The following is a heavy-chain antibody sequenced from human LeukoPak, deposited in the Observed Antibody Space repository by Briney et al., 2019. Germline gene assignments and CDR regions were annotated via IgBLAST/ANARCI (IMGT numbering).Heavy chain of an antibody. CDR1: GFTFSNHA. Sequence: GGSLRLSCAASGFTFSNHAIHWVRQAPGKGLGWVAVISYDGSNKYYADSVKGRFTISRDNSKNTLYLQMDSLRVEDTAVYFCARDGGRGTYFYYGMDVWGQGTTVTVSS. V-gene: IGHV3-30*04. CDR2: ISYDGSNK. J-gene: IGHJ6*02. D-gene: IGHD1-26*01. CDR3: ARDGGRGTYFYYGMDV.